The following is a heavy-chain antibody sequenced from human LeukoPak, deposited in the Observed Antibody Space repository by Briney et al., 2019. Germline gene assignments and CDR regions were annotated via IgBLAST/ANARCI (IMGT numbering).Heavy chain of an antibody. CDR1: GFTFSSYW. Sequence: PGGSLRLSCAASGFTFSSYWMSWVRQAPGKGPEWVANIKQDGGEKYYADSVKGRFTISRDKAKNSLYLQMNRLRAEDTAVYYCARSSKAESTRYSSGWYSGPPYYYGMDVWGQGTTVTVSS. J-gene: IGHJ6*02. CDR2: IKQDGGEK. D-gene: IGHD6-19*01. V-gene: IGHV3-7*05. CDR3: ARSSKAESTRYSSGWYSGPPYYYGMDV.